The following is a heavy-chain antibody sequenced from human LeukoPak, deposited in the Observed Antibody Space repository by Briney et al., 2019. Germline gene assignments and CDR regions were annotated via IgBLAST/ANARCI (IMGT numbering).Heavy chain of an antibody. V-gene: IGHV3-21*04. CDR3: ARGGGSFYGMDV. Sequence: GGSLRLSCAASGFTFSSYSMNWVRQAPGKGLEWVSSISSSSSYIYYADSVKGRLTISRDNAKNSLYLQMNSLRAEDTAVYYCARGGGSFYGMDVWGQGTTVTVSS. J-gene: IGHJ6*02. CDR1: GFTFSSYS. CDR2: ISSSSSYI. D-gene: IGHD2-15*01.